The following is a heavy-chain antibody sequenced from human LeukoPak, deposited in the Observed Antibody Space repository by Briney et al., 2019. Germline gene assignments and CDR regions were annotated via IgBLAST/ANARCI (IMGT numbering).Heavy chain of an antibody. Sequence: ASVKVSCKTAGYTFTGYYIHWVQQAPGQGLEWMGWISAYNGNTNYAQKLQGRVTMTTDTSTSTAYMELRSLRSDDTAVYYCARDIPGYMDVWGKGTTVTVSS. CDR1: GYTFTGYY. D-gene: IGHD3-10*01. CDR2: ISAYNGNT. J-gene: IGHJ6*03. V-gene: IGHV1-18*04. CDR3: ARDIPGYMDV.